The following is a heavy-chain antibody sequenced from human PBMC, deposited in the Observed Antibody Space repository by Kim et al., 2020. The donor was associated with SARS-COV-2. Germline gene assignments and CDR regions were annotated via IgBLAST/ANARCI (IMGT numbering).Heavy chain of an antibody. J-gene: IGHJ6*02. Sequence: SETLSLTCAVYGGSFSGYYWSWIRKPPGKGMEWMGEINHSGSTNYNPSLKSRVTISVDTSKNQFSLKLSSVTAADTAVYYCARVGLAAAGPPYYYYYGIVVWGQGTTVTVSS. CDR3: ARVGLAAAGPPYYYYYGIVV. D-gene: IGHD6-13*01. CDR2: INHSGST. V-gene: IGHV4-34*01. CDR1: GGSFSGYY.